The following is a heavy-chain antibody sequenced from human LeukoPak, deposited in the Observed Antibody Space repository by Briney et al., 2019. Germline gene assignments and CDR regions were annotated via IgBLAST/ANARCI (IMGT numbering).Heavy chain of an antibody. V-gene: IGHV4-59*01. D-gene: IGHD6-19*01. J-gene: IGHJ4*02. Sequence: SETLSLTCTVSGGSISNYFWSWIRQPPGKGLEWIGFITYSGSTDHNPSLKSRVTISVDASKNQFSLKLTSVTAADTAVYYCVRHTTSGWYQVVYWGQGTLVTVSS. CDR1: GGSISNYF. CDR3: VRHTTSGWYQVVY. CDR2: ITYSGST.